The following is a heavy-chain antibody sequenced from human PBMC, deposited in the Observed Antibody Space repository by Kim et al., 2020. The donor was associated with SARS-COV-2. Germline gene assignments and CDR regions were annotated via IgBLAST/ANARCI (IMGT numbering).Heavy chain of an antibody. D-gene: IGHD3-9*01. J-gene: IGHJ6*03. Sequence: GGSLRLSCAVSGFPVSTSYMSWVRRAPGKGLEWVSVIFNDGSTYYADSVTGRFIISRDKSKNTLYLEMNNLRADDTAVYYCARDVGYDILTGFYRYYYY. V-gene: IGHV3-66*01. CDR3: ARDVGYDILTGFYRYYYY. CDR2: IFNDGST. CDR1: GFPVSTSY.